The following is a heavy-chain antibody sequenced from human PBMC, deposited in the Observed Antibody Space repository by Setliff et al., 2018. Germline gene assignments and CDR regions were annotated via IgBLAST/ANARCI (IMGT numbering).Heavy chain of an antibody. CDR1: GFTFGHYN. Sequence: PGGFLRLSCTASGFTFGHYNMNWVRQAPGKGLEWVSSISDTTNFIYYADSVKGRFTISRDTAKNSLYLQMNSLRAEDSSVYYCASYYYGSGSSYIPPHFDYWGLGTLVTVSS. V-gene: IGHV3-21*01. D-gene: IGHD3-10*01. CDR3: ASYYYGSGSSYIPPHFDY. CDR2: ISDTTNFI. J-gene: IGHJ4*02.